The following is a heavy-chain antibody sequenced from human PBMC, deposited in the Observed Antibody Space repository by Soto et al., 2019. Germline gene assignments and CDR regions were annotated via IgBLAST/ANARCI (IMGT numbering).Heavy chain of an antibody. CDR1: GGSFSGYY. Sequence: LSLTCAVYGGSFSGYYWSWIRQPPGKGLEWIGEINHSGSTNYNPSLKSRVTISVDTSKNQFSLKLSSVTAADTAVYYCARVPRATRGLLYYFDYWGQGTLVTVSS. V-gene: IGHV4-34*01. D-gene: IGHD1-26*01. CDR3: ARVPRATRGLLYYFDY. J-gene: IGHJ4*02. CDR2: INHSGST.